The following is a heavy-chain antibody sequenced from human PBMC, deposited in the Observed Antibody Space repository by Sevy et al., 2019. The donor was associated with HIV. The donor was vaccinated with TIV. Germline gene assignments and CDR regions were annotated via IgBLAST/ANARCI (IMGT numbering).Heavy chain of an antibody. CDR3: ARVRSWSYYYDSSGYYSYFDY. D-gene: IGHD3-22*01. V-gene: IGHV4-59*01. J-gene: IGHJ4*02. Sequence: SETLSLTCTVSGDSISSYYWSWIRQPPGKGLEWIGYIYYSGSTNYNPSLKSRVTISVDTSKNQFSLKLSSVTAADTAVYYCARVRSWSYYYDSSGYYSYFDYWGQGTLVTVSS. CDR1: GDSISSYY. CDR2: IYYSGST.